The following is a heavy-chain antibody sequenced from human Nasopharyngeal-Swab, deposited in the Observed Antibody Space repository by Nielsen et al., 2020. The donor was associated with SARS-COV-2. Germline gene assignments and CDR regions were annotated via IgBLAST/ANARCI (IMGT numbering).Heavy chain of an antibody. Sequence: GGSLKISCAASGLGFSNYEMNWVRQAPGKGLEWISYISTTTATIYYADSVKGRFTISRDNAKNSLYLQMNSLRAEDTAVYYCAREVPYSGHDDAFDIWGQGTMGTVSS. CDR2: ISTTTATI. CDR3: AREVPYSGHDDAFDI. CDR1: GLGFSNYE. D-gene: IGHD5-12*01. V-gene: IGHV3-48*03. J-gene: IGHJ3*02.